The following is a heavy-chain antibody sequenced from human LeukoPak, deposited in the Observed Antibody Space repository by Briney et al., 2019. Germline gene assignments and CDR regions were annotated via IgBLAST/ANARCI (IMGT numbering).Heavy chain of an antibody. Sequence: ASVKVSCKASGYTFTSYDINWVRQATGQGLEWMGRIIPILGIANYAQKFQGRVTITADKSTSTAYMELSSLRSEDTAVYYCATGSSITGTFDYFDYWGQGTLVTVSS. CDR1: GYTFTSYD. J-gene: IGHJ4*02. CDR2: IIPILGIA. D-gene: IGHD1-7*01. CDR3: ATGSSITGTFDYFDY. V-gene: IGHV1-69*04.